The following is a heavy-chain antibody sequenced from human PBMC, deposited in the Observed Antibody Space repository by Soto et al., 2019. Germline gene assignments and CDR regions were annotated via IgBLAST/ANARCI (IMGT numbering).Heavy chain of an antibody. CDR3: ARGIAVAGTVFYYYYGMDV. D-gene: IGHD6-19*01. CDR2: ISSSGSTI. Sequence: LRLSCAASGFTFSSYEMNWVRQAPGKGLEWVSYISSSGSTIYYADSVKGRFTISRDKAKNSLYLQMNSLRAEDTAVYYCARGIAVAGTVFYYYYGMDVWGQGTTVTVSS. CDR1: GFTFSSYE. V-gene: IGHV3-48*03. J-gene: IGHJ6*02.